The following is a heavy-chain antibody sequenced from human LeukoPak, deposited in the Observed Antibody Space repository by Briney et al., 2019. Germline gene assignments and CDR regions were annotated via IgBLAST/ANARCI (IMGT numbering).Heavy chain of an antibody. CDR3: ATVPPYYYGSGSYXXFDP. V-gene: IGHV1-69-2*01. CDR1: GYTFTDYY. CDR2: VDPEDGET. Sequence: ATVKISCKVSGYTFTDYYMHWVQQAPGKGLEWMGLVDPEDGETIYAEKFQGRVTITADTSTDTAYMELSSLRSEDTAVYYCATVPPYYYGSGSYXXFDPWGQGTLVTVSS. J-gene: IGHJ5*02. D-gene: IGHD3-10*01.